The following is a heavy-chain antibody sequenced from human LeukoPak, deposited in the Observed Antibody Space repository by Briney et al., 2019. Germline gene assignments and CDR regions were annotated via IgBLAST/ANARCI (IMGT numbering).Heavy chain of an antibody. J-gene: IGHJ4*02. CDR2: IRSKANSYAT. V-gene: IGHV3-73*01. Sequence: SGGSLRLSCAASGFTFSGSAMHWVRQASGKGLEWVGRIRSKANSYATAYAASVKGRFTISRDDSKNTAYLQMNSLKTEDTAVYYCTRVGRDGDYVDYWGQGTLVTVSS. CDR1: GFTFSGSA. CDR3: TRVGRDGDYVDY. D-gene: IGHD4-17*01.